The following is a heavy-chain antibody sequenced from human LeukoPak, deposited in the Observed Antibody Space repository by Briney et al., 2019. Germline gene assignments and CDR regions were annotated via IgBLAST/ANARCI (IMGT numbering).Heavy chain of an antibody. V-gene: IGHV3-30*02. J-gene: IGHJ5*02. CDR3: ASSPMVRGVIISVNWFDP. CDR1: GFTFSSYG. D-gene: IGHD3-10*01. Sequence: GGSLRLSCTASGFTFSSYGMHWVRQAPGKGLEWVAFIRYDGSNKYYADSVKGRFTISRDNAKNSLYLQMNSLRAEDTAVYYCASSPMVRGVIISVNWFDPWGQGTLVTVSS. CDR2: IRYDGSNK.